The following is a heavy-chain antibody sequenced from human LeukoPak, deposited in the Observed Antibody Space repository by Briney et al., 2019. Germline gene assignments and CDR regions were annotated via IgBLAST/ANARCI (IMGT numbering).Heavy chain of an antibody. V-gene: IGHV1-2*02. CDR3: AKTLYIAAAPGGLDY. CDR1: GYTFTGHY. CDR2: INPKNAAT. Sequence: GASVKVSCKASGYTFTGHYIHWVRQVPGKGLEWMGWINPKNAATNYAQKFQGRVTMTRDTSISTVYMELSRLRYDDTAVYYCAKTLYIAAAPGGLDYWGQGTLVTVSS. J-gene: IGHJ4*02. D-gene: IGHD6-13*01.